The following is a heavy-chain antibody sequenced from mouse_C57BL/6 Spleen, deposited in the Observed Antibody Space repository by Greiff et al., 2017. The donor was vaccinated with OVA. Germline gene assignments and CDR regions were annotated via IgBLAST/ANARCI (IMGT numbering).Heavy chain of an antibody. J-gene: IGHJ1*03. V-gene: IGHV1-63*01. CDR1: GYTFTHYW. CDR2: IYPGGGYT. D-gene: IGHD1-1*01. Sequence: QVQLQQSGAELVRPGTSVKMSCKASGYTFTHYWIGWAKQRPGHGLEWIGDIYPGGGYTTYNEKFKGKATLTADKSSSTAYMQFSSLTSEDSAIDYCARDYGSNYWYVDVWGTGTTVTVSS. CDR3: ARDYGSNYWYVDV.